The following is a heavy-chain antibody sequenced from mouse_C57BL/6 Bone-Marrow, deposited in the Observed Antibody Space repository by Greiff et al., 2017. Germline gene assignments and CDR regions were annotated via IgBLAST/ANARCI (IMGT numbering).Heavy chain of an antibody. J-gene: IGHJ2*01. CDR1: GYTFTDYY. CDR3: ARTGLPEGD. V-gene: IGHV1-26*01. CDR2: INPNNGGT. Sequence: VQLQQSGPELVKPGASVKISCKASGYTFTDYYMNWVKQSHGKSLEWIGDINPNNGGTSYNQKFKGKATLTVDKSSSTAYMELRSLTSEDSAVYYCARTGLPEGDWGQGTTLTVSS. D-gene: IGHD3-3*01.